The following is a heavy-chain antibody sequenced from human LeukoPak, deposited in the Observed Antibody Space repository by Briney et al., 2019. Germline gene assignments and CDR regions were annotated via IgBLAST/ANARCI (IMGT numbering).Heavy chain of an antibody. CDR2: IKSKTDGGTT. D-gene: IGHD2-15*01. CDR1: GFTFSNAW. J-gene: IGHJ4*02. Sequence: PGGSLRLSCAASGFTFSNAWMSWVRQAPGKGLEWVGRIKSKTDGGTTDYAAPVKGRLTISRDDSKNTLYLQMNSLRTEDTALYYCTTDIVVVVATTPAYWGQGTLVTVSS. V-gene: IGHV3-15*01. CDR3: TTDIVVVVATTPAY.